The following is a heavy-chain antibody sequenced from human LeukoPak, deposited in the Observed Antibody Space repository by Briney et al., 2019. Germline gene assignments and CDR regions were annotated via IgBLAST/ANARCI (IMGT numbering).Heavy chain of an antibody. CDR3: ATTYYYDSSGYYYVDY. D-gene: IGHD3-22*01. Sequence: ASVTVSCKASGGTFSSYAISWVRQAPGQGLEWMGRIIPILGIANYAQKFQGRVTITADKSTSTAYMELSSLRSEDTAVYYCATTYYYDSSGYYYVDYWGQGTLVTVSS. CDR2: IIPILGIA. J-gene: IGHJ4*02. V-gene: IGHV1-69*04. CDR1: GGTFSSYA.